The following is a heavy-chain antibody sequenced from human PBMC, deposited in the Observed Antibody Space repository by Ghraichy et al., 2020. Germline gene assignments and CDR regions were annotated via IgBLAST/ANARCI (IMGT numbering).Heavy chain of an antibody. CDR1: GFTFSRYS. V-gene: IGHV3-21*01. D-gene: IGHD3-10*01. CDR2: ISSSSSYI. Sequence: GESLNISCAASGFTFSRYSMNWVRQAPGKGLEWVSSISSSSSYIYYADSVKGRFTISRDNAKNSLYLQMNSLRAEDTAVYYCARDVLNVIRGYNYMDVWGKGTTVTVSS. CDR3: ARDVLNVIRGYNYMDV. J-gene: IGHJ6*03.